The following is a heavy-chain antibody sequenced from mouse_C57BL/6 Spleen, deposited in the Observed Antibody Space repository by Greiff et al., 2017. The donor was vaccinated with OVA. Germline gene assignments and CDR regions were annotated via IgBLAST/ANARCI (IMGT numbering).Heavy chain of an antibody. D-gene: IGHD2-4*01. V-gene: IGHV1-69*01. CDR1: GYTFTSYW. Sequence: QVQLQQPGAELVMPGASVKLSCKASGYTFTSYWMHWVKQRPGQGLEWIGEIDPSDSYTNYNHKFKGKSTLTVDKSSSTAYMQPSSLTSEDSAVYYCAKGGDYDVGYAMDYWGQGTSVTVSS. CDR2: IDPSDSYT. J-gene: IGHJ4*01. CDR3: AKGGDYDVGYAMDY.